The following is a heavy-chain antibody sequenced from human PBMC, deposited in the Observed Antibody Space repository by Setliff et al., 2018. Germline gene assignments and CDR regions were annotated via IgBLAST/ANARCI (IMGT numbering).Heavy chain of an antibody. V-gene: IGHV1-2*02. CDR2: INPNSGDT. CDR1: GNRFTDYF. J-gene: IGHJ6*04. Sequence: GASVKVSCKASGNRFTDYFLHWVRQAPGQGLEWMGWINPNSGDTHSAQKFQGRVTMTRDTSINTAYMELSSLTSDDTAFYYCVRGTDYHGSGSYWAKDVWGKGTTVTVSS. D-gene: IGHD3-10*01. CDR3: VRGTDYHGSGSYWAKDV.